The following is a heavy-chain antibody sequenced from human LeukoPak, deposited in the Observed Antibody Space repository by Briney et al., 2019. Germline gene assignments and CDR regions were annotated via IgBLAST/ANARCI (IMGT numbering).Heavy chain of an antibody. D-gene: IGHD3-22*01. CDR1: GGSISSYY. CDR2: IHYSGST. V-gene: IGHV4-59*01. J-gene: IGHJ4*02. Sequence: SETLSLTCTVSGGSISSYYWSWIRQPPGKGLEWIGYIHYSGSTNYNPSLKSRVTISVDTSKNQFSLKLSPVTAADTAVYYCARRVVVAYDYWGQGTLVTVSS. CDR3: ARRVVVAYDY.